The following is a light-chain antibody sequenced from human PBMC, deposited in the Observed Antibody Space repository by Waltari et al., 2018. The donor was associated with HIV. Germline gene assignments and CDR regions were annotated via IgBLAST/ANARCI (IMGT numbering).Light chain of an antibody. J-gene: IGLJ3*02. Sequence: QSALTQPPSASGSPGQSVPISCTGTRRDVGGSKYDSWYHQHPGQAPTLMMYEVNKRPSGVPDRFSGSKSANTASLTVSGLQADDEADYYCNSYAGSNNWVFGGGTKLTVL. V-gene: IGLV2-8*01. CDR3: NSYAGSNNWV. CDR1: RRDVGGSKY. CDR2: EVN.